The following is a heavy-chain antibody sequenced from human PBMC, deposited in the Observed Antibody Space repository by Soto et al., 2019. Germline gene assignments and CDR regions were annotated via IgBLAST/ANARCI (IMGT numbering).Heavy chain of an antibody. CDR2: ISAYNGKT. J-gene: IGHJ5*02. D-gene: IGHD6-19*01. V-gene: IGHV1-18*01. Sequence: HVQLVQSGAEVKKPGASVKVSCKASGYTFTNYGISWVRQAPGQGLEWMGWISAYNGKTNYAQKLQGRVTMTTDTSTSTAYLELRSLRSDDTAVYYCERTGIPVSGDWFDPWGQGTLVTVSS. CDR3: ERTGIPVSGDWFDP. CDR1: GYTFTNYG.